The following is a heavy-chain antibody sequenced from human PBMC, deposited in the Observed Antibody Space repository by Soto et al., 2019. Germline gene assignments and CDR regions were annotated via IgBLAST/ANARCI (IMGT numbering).Heavy chain of an antibody. CDR3: ARRRIVPTTNFDY. J-gene: IGHJ4*02. V-gene: IGHV4-39*01. D-gene: IGHD1-26*01. CDR2: IFHTGAT. CDR1: GDAISSSSFY. Sequence: SATVSLSCTVSGDAISSSSFYWGWIRQPPGKGLEWIGHIFHTGATYQNPTLKSRLRMSVDTSKNQFSLNLRSVTATDTAVYYCARRRIVPTTNFDYWGQGTLVTVSS.